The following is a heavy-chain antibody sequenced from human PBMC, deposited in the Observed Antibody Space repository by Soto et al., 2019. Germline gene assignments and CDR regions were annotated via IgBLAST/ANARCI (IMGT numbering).Heavy chain of an antibody. V-gene: IGHV4-34*01. CDR1: GGSFSVYY. J-gene: IGHJ6*02. Sequence: SETLSLTCAVYGGSFSVYYWSWIRQPPGKGLEWIGEINHSGSTNYNPSLKSRVTISVDTSKNQFSLKLSSVTAADTAVYYCARLRGYYYYGMDVWGQGTTVTVSS. CDR3: ARLRGYYYYGMDV. CDR2: INHSGST.